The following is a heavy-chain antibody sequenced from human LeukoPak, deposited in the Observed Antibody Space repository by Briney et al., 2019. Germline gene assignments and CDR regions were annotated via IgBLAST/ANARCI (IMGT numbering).Heavy chain of an antibody. CDR3: ARGGDVDTAMVENWFDP. Sequence: GGSLRLSCAASGFTFSDYYMSWIRQAPGRGLEWVSHISSSGSTIYYADSVKGRFTISRDNAKNSLYLQMNSLRAEDTAVYYCARGGDVDTAMVENWFDPWGQGTPVTVSS. CDR1: GFTFSDYY. J-gene: IGHJ5*02. CDR2: ISSSGSTI. V-gene: IGHV3-11*01. D-gene: IGHD5-18*01.